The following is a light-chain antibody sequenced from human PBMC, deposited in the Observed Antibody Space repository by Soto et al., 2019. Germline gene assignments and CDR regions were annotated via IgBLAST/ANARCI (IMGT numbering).Light chain of an antibody. J-gene: IGLJ1*01. CDR2: NNN. V-gene: IGLV1-44*01. Sequence: QSVLTQPPSASGTPGQRVTISCSGGSSNIGTNAVNWYQQPPGTAPKLRIYNNNQRPSGVPDRFSGSKSGTSASLAISGLQSEDEADYYCAAWDDSLNGYVFGTGTKVTVL. CDR1: SSNIGTNA. CDR3: AAWDDSLNGYV.